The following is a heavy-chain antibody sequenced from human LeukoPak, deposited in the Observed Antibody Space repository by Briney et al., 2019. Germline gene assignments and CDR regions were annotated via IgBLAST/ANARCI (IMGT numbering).Heavy chain of an antibody. Sequence: ASVKVSCKASGYTFTSYYMHWVRQAPGQGLEWMGIINPSGGSTSYAQKFQGRVTMTRDTSTSTVYMGLSSLRSEDTAVYYCARYLGYSSGWYGYFDYWGQGTLVTVSS. J-gene: IGHJ4*02. D-gene: IGHD6-19*01. CDR2: INPSGGST. V-gene: IGHV1-46*01. CDR1: GYTFTSYY. CDR3: ARYLGYSSGWYGYFDY.